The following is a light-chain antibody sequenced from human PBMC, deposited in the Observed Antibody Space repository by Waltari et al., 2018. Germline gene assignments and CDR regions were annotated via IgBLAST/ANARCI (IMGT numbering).Light chain of an antibody. V-gene: IGKV1-39*01. CDR2: AAS. J-gene: IGKJ5*01. CDR1: QRISTY. CDR3: QQSYTPPSIT. Sequence: DIQMTQSPSSLSASVGDRVTITCRASQRISTYLNWYQKKPGESPKLLIYAASSLQSWVPSMFSGSGSGTDFTLTISSLQPEDFATYFCQQSYTPPSITFGQVTRLEIK.